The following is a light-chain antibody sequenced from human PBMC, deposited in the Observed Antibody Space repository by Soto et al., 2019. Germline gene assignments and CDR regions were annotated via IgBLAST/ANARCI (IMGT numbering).Light chain of an antibody. Sequence: QSALTQPASVSGSPGQSITVSCTGTSSDVGGYNSVSWYQQHPGKPPKLIIYEVSNRPSGVSDRFSGSKSGNTASLTISGLQAEDEADHYCSSYTSTSSYVFATGTKVTVL. CDR1: SSDVGGYNS. CDR3: SSYTSTSSYV. CDR2: EVS. V-gene: IGLV2-14*03. J-gene: IGLJ1*01.